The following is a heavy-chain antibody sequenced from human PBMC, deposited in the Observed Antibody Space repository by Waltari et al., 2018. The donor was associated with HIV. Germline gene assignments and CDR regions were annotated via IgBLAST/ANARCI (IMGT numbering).Heavy chain of an antibody. J-gene: IGHJ4*02. Sequence: QVQLVESGGGVVQPGRSLRLSCAASGFTFSSYGMHWVRQAPGKGLEWVAVIWYDGSNKYYADSVKGRLTISRDNSKNTLYLQMNSLRAEDTAVYYCARDRIESYGQLFDYWGQGTLVTVSS. D-gene: IGHD5-18*01. V-gene: IGHV3-33*01. CDR3: ARDRIESYGQLFDY. CDR2: IWYDGSNK. CDR1: GFTFSSYG.